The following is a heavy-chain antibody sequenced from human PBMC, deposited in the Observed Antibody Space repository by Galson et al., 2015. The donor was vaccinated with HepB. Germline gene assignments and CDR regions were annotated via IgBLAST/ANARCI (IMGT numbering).Heavy chain of an antibody. V-gene: IGHV3-30*18. D-gene: IGHD4-17*01. CDR2: ISYDGSNT. J-gene: IGHJ6*03. CDR1: GFSFSKYG. Sequence: SLRLSCAASGFSFSKYGMHWVRQASGKGLESVAVISYDGSNTYYGDSVKGRFTISRDNSKNTLYLQMNGLRAEDTGVYYCAKGATYGDLAYYYYYMDVRGKGTTVTVSS. CDR3: AKGATYGDLAYYYYYMDV.